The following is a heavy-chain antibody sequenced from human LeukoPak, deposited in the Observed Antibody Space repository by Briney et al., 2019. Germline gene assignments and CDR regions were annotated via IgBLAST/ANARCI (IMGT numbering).Heavy chain of an antibody. Sequence: SETLSLTCTVSGGSISSYYWSWIRQPPGKGLEWIGYIYDSGSTYYNPSLKSRVTISVDTSKNQFSLKLSSVTAADTAVYYCASSGLHDYIYYFDYWGQGTLVTVSS. J-gene: IGHJ4*02. CDR2: IYDSGST. V-gene: IGHV4-59*12. D-gene: IGHD4-11*01. CDR3: ASSGLHDYIYYFDY. CDR1: GGSISSYY.